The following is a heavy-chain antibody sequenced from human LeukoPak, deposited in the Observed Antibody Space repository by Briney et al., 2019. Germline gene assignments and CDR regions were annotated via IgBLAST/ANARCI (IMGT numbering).Heavy chain of an antibody. CDR3: ARHLAAVVQQPSVAFDI. V-gene: IGHV4-30-4*01. Sequence: SETLSLTCTVSGGSISSGDYYWSWIRQPPGKGLEWIGYIYYSGSTYYNPSLKSRVTISVDTSKNQFSLKLSSVTAADTAVYYCARHLAAVVQQPSVAFDIWGQGTMVTVSS. D-gene: IGHD6-13*01. CDR2: IYYSGST. CDR1: GGSISSGDYY. J-gene: IGHJ3*02.